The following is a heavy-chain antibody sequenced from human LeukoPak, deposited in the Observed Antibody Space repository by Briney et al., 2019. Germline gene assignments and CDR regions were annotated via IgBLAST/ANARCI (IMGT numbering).Heavy chain of an antibody. J-gene: IGHJ4*02. CDR1: GFTFSSYA. CDR3: AWLGYCSGGSCYADFDY. CDR2: ISGSGGST. D-gene: IGHD2-15*01. Sequence: GGPLSLSCAASGFTFSSYAMSWVRQAPGKGLEWVSAISGSGGSTYYADSVKGRFTISRDNSKNTLYLQMNSLRAEDTAVYYCAWLGYCSGGSCYADFDYWGQGTLVTVSS. V-gene: IGHV3-23*01.